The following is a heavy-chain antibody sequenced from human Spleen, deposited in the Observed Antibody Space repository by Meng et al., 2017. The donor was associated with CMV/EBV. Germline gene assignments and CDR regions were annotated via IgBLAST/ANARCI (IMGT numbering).Heavy chain of an antibody. V-gene: IGHV3-21*01. J-gene: IGHJ6*02. CDR1: GFPFSSYA. CDR2: ITTRSTYI. CDR3: AREVLESIYYYAMDV. D-gene: IGHD1-1*01. Sequence: GGSLRLSCAASGFPFSSYAMNWVRQAPGKGLEWVSFITTRSTYIYYADSVKGRFTISRDNAKNSLSLKMNSLRAEDTAVYYCAREVLESIYYYAMDVWGQGTTVTVSS.